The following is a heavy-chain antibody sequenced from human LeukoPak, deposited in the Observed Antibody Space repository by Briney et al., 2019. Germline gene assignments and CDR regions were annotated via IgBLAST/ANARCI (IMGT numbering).Heavy chain of an antibody. CDR1: GGSISSGDYY. Sequence: PSQTLSLTCTVSGGSISSGDYYWSWIRQPPGKGLGWIGYIYYSGSTYYNPSLKSRVTISVDTSKNQFSLKLSSVTAADTAVYYCARSFRGYPHRFDPWGQGTLVTVSS. V-gene: IGHV4-30-4*01. D-gene: IGHD3-22*01. CDR3: ARSFRGYPHRFDP. CDR2: IYYSGST. J-gene: IGHJ5*02.